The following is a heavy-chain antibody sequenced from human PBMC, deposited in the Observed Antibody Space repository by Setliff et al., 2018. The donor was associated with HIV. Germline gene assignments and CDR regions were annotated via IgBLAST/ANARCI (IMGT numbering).Heavy chain of an antibody. CDR2: ISSSGTTT. CDR3: ARTKSVTIFGVLHDSGMDV. CDR1: DFIFSSYE. V-gene: IGHV3-48*03. D-gene: IGHD3-3*01. J-gene: IGHJ6*01. Sequence: GESLKISCAASDFIFSSYEMNWVRQAPGRGLEWISSISSSGTTTVYRDSVKGRFTISRDNAKNSLYLQMNSLRAEDTAVYYCARTKSVTIFGVLHDSGMDVWGKGPRSPSPQ.